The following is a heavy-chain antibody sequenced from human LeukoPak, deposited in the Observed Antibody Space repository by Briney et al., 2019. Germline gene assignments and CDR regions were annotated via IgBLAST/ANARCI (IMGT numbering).Heavy chain of an antibody. D-gene: IGHD3-10*01. J-gene: IGHJ6*03. CDR1: GFTFSSYE. Sequence: PGGSLRLSCAASGFTFSSYEMNWVRQAPGKGLEWVSYISSSGSTIYDAGSAKGRFTISRDNAKNSLYLQMNNLRAEDTAVYYCAREQLLWVGELFSRYYMDVWGKGTTVTISS. V-gene: IGHV3-48*03. CDR2: ISSSGSTI. CDR3: AREQLLWVGELFSRYYMDV.